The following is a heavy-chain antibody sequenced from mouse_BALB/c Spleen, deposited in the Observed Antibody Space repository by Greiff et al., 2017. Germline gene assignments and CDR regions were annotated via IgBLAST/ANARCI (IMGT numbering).Heavy chain of an antibody. J-gene: IGHJ4*01. V-gene: IGHV2-2*02. Sequence: VKVVESGPGLVQPSQSLSITCTVSGFSLTSYGVHWVRQSPGKGLEWLGVIWSGGSTDYNAAFISRLSISKDNSKSQVFFKMNSLQANDTAIYYCARRDYRYGVYAMDYWGQGTSVTVSS. CDR2: IWSGGST. CDR3: ARRDYRYGVYAMDY. D-gene: IGHD2-14*01. CDR1: GFSLTSYG.